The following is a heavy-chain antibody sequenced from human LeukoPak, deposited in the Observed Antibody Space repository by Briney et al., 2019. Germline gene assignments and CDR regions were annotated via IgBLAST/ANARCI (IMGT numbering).Heavy chain of an antibody. CDR1: GYTFTGNH. V-gene: IGHV1-2*02. Sequence: ASVKVSCKASGYTFTGNHVHWVRQAPGQGLEWMGWIDPNSGGTKCAQKFQDRVTMTSDTSISTAYVELSGLRSDDTAVYFCAKEADIVSFDLWGRGTLVTVSS. CDR3: AKEADIVSFDL. D-gene: IGHD2-15*01. J-gene: IGHJ2*01. CDR2: IDPNSGGT.